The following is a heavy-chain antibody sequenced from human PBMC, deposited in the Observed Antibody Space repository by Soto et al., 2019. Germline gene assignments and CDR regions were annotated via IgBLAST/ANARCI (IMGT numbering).Heavy chain of an antibody. J-gene: IGHJ6*02. Sequence: QVQLVQSGGEVKKPGASVKLSCTASGYTFTSYGISWVRQAPGQGLEWMGWISAYNGKTNYAQNVQGRVTMTTDTSTKTSDVGPRSLRSDGTAVYYCARGGDVNYSHGMDVWGQGTTVTVSS. CDR1: GYTFTSYG. V-gene: IGHV1-18*01. D-gene: IGHD5-12*01. CDR3: ARGGDVNYSHGMDV. CDR2: ISAYNGKT.